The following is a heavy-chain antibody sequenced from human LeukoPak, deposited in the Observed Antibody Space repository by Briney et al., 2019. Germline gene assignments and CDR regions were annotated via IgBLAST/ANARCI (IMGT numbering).Heavy chain of an antibody. CDR3: ARGSGSSWYGWFDP. V-gene: IGHV4-34*01. D-gene: IGHD6-13*01. CDR2: INHSGST. CDR1: GGSFSGYY. J-gene: IGHJ5*02. Sequence: SETLSLTCAVYGGSFSGYYWSWIRQPPGKGLEWIGEINHSGSTNYNPSLKSRVTISVDTSKNQFSLKLSSVTAADTAVYYRARGSGSSWYGWFDPWGQGTLVTVSS.